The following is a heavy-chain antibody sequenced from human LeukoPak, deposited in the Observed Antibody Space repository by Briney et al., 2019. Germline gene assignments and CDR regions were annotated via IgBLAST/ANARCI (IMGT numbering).Heavy chain of an antibody. D-gene: IGHD6-13*01. V-gene: IGHV3-53*04. CDR3: ARHAGYSSSWYYDY. CDR1: GFTVSSNY. CDR2: IYSGGST. Sequence: GGSLRLSCAASGFTVSSNYMSWVRQAPGKGLEWVSVIYSGGSTYYADSVKGRFTISRHNSKNTLYLQMNSLRAEDTAVYYCARHAGYSSSWYYDYWGQGTLVTVSS. J-gene: IGHJ4*02.